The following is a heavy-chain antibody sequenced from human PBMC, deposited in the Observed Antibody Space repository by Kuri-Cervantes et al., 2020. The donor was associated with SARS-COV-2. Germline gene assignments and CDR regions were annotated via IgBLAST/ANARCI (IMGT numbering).Heavy chain of an antibody. CDR2: INPNSGGT. J-gene: IGHJ6*03. Sequence: ASVKVSCKASGYTFTGYYMHWVRQAPGQGLEWMGWINPNSGGTNYAQKFQGRVTMTRDTSISTAYMELSRLRSDDTAVYYCARDLWFGELLAVGGYYYYIDVWGKGTTVTVSS. CDR3: ARDLWFGELLAVGGYYYYIDV. CDR1: GYTFTGYY. D-gene: IGHD3-10*01. V-gene: IGHV1-2*02.